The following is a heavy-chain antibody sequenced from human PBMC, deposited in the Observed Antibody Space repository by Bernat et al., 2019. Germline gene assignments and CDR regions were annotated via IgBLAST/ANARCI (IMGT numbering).Heavy chain of an antibody. Sequence: QVQLVESGGGVVQPGRSLRLSCAASGFTFSSYGMHWVRQAPGKGLEWVAVIWYDGSNKYYADSVKGRFTISRDNSKKTLYLQMNSLRAEDTAVYYCANGYSDYQYTLDVWGQGTMVTVSS. CDR1: GFTFSSYG. J-gene: IGHJ6*02. CDR3: ANGYSDYQYTLDV. V-gene: IGHV3-33*06. D-gene: IGHD5-12*01. CDR2: IWYDGSNK.